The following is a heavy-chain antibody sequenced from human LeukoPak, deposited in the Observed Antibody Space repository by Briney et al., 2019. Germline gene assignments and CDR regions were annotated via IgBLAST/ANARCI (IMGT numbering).Heavy chain of an antibody. CDR3: ARRLAVTGRYYFDY. D-gene: IGHD6-19*01. J-gene: IGHJ4*02. CDR2: VYPSGSN. CDR1: GGSITTYY. Sequence: SETLSLTCSVSGGSITTYYWSWIRQPPGKGLEWIGYVYPSGSNNYNPSLRSRLSMSVHTSKNPFSLKLTSVTAADTAVYYCARRLAVTGRYYFDYWGPGTLVTVSS. V-gene: IGHV4-59*08.